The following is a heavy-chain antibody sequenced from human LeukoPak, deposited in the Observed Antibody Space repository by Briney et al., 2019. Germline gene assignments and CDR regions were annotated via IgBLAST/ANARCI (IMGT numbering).Heavy chain of an antibody. Sequence: SVKVSCKASGGTFSSYAISWVRQAPGQGLEWMGGIIPIFGTANYAQKFQGRVTITTDESTSTAYMELSSLRSEDTAVYYCVKDRNSYEPPLGYLDYWGQGTLVIVSS. CDR2: IIPIFGTA. D-gene: IGHD5-18*01. J-gene: IGHJ4*02. CDR1: GGTFSSYA. V-gene: IGHV1-69*05. CDR3: VKDRNSYEPPLGYLDY.